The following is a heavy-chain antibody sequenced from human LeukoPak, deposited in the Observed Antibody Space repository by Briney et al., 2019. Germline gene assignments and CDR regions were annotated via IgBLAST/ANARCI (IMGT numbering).Heavy chain of an antibody. Sequence: GGSLRLSCAASGFTFSNYEMNWVRQAPGKGLEWVSYISAGASVTYDADSVKGRFSISRDNAKNSLYLQMNSLRAEDTAVYYCARGGSGKIDYWGQGTLVTVSS. CDR1: GFTFSNYE. J-gene: IGHJ4*02. CDR2: ISAGASVT. V-gene: IGHV3-48*03. CDR3: ARGGSGKIDY. D-gene: IGHD3-10*01.